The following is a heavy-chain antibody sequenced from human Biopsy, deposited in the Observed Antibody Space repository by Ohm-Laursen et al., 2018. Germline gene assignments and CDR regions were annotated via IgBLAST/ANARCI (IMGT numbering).Heavy chain of an antibody. CDR2: IMSLYNTT. D-gene: IGHD3-9*01. CDR1: GGMFNSYT. V-gene: IGHV1-69*06. J-gene: IGHJ1*01. CDR3: ATKLTGYFHH. Sequence: SVKVSCKASGGMFNSYTINWLRQAPGQGLQWMGGIMSLYNTTNYAQKFWDRITVTADKSTSTATMELRSLRSDDTAVYYCATKLTGYFHHWGQGTLVSVSS.